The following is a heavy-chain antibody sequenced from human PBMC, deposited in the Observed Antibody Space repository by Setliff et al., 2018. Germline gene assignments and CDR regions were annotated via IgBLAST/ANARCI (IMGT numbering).Heavy chain of an antibody. J-gene: IGHJ4*02. D-gene: IGHD1-26*01. V-gene: IGHV7-4-1*02. CDR3: ARGGEAGGAYYSADY. Sequence: PGESLKISCKGSGYSFTNYWIGWVRQAPGQGLEWMGWINTNTGNPTYAQGFTGRFVFSLDTSVNTAYLQISSLKAEDTAVYYCARGGEAGGAYYSADYWGQGTLVTVSS. CDR2: INTNTGNP. CDR1: GYSFTNYW.